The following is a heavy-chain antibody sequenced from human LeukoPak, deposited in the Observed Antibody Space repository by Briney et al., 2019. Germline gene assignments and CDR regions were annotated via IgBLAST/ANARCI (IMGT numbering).Heavy chain of an antibody. Sequence: PGGSLRLSCAASGFAFSSYAMSWVRQAPGKGLEWVSAISGSGGSTYYADSVKGRFTISRDNSKNTLYLQMNSLRAEDTAVYYCARKGGGIVVVPAAPGYFQHWGQGTLVTVSS. CDR2: ISGSGGST. D-gene: IGHD2-2*01. CDR3: ARKGGGIVVVPAAPGYFQH. CDR1: GFAFSSYA. J-gene: IGHJ1*01. V-gene: IGHV3-23*01.